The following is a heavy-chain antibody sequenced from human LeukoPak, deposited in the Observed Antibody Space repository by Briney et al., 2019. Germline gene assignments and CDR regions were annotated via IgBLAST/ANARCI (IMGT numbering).Heavy chain of an antibody. Sequence: SGTLSLTCSVSGGSISSAIFYWGWIRQPPGMGLEWIGSTFSGGNAYHNPSLKSRVTISVDTSKNQFSLKLISVTAADTAVYYCVRLLPSSGYVLGDWFDPWGQGTLVTVSS. CDR2: TFSGGNA. D-gene: IGHD3-22*01. J-gene: IGHJ5*02. V-gene: IGHV4-39*01. CDR1: GGSISSAIFY. CDR3: VRLLPSSGYVLGDWFDP.